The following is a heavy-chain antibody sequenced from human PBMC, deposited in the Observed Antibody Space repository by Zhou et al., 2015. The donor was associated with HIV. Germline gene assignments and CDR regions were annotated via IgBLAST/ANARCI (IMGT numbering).Heavy chain of an antibody. V-gene: IGHV3-48*04. CDR1: GFSLSAYS. CDR2: IGGGSGTST. CDR3: ARQRSSWYFDY. Sequence: EVQVVESGGGLVQPGGSLRLSCAPSGFSLSAYSMNWVRQAAGKGLEWVSYIGGGSGTSTLYADSVRGRFTISRDNTKNSLYLELTSLTAEDTAVYYCARQRSSWYFDYWGHGTLVTVSS. J-gene: IGHJ5*01. D-gene: IGHD6-13*01.